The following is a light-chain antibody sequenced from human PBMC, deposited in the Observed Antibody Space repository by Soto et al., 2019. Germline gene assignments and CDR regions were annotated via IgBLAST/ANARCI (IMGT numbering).Light chain of an antibody. V-gene: IGLV2-14*01. Sequence: QSALTQPASVSGSPGQSITISCTGTSSDVGGYNYVSWYQRHPGKAPKLMIYDVSNRPSGVSNRFSGSKSGNTASLTISGLQAEDEADYYCSSYTSSSTYVFGTGTKLTVL. J-gene: IGLJ1*01. CDR2: DVS. CDR1: SSDVGGYNY. CDR3: SSYTSSSTYV.